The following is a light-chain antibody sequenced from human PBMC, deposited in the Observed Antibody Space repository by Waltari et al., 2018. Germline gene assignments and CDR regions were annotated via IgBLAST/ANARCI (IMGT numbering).Light chain of an antibody. Sequence: DIQMTQFPSTLSASVGDRVTITCRASQTISSWLAWYQQKPGKAPKLLIYKASSLESGVPLRFSGSGSGTEFTLTISSLQPDDFATDYCQQYSSYPWTFGQGTKVEI. V-gene: IGKV1-5*03. CDR1: QTISSW. J-gene: IGKJ1*01. CDR2: KAS. CDR3: QQYSSYPWT.